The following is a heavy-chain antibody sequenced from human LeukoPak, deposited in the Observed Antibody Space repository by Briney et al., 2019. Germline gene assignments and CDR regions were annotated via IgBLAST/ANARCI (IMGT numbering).Heavy chain of an antibody. CDR1: GFTVSSNY. CDR2: IRAKASGGTT. J-gene: IGHJ3*02. CDR3: ANFDWPTGDFDI. D-gene: IGHD3-9*01. V-gene: IGHV3-71*01. Sequence: SGGSLRLSCAASGFTVSSNYMNWVRQAPGKGLEWVALIRAKASGGTTEYAASVKGRFTISRDDSKSIAYLQMNDLKIEDTAVYYCANFDWPTGDFDIWGQGTMVTVSS.